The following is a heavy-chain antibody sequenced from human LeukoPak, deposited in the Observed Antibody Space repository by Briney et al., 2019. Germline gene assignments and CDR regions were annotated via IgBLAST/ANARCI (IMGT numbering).Heavy chain of an antibody. J-gene: IGHJ4*02. Sequence: GGSLRLSCAASGFTFSEYALVWVRQAPGKGLEWVANIKQDGSEKYYVDSVKGRFTISRDNAKNSLYLQMNSLRAEDTAVYYCAREIVVPAAAGVDYWGQGTLVTVSS. CDR3: AREIVVPAAAGVDY. CDR1: GFTFSEYA. V-gene: IGHV3-7*01. D-gene: IGHD2-2*01. CDR2: IKQDGSEK.